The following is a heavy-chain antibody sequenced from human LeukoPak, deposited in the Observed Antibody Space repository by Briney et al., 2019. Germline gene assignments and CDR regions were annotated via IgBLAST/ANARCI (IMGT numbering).Heavy chain of an antibody. Sequence: PSETLSLTCAVSGGSISSSNWWSWVRQPPGKGLEWIGEIYHSGNTKYNPSLKSRVTISVDKSKNQFSLKLSSVTAADTAVYYCARVRHYYDSSGYPYGDLDYWGQGTLVSVSS. D-gene: IGHD3-22*01. CDR2: IYHSGNT. CDR3: ARVRHYYDSSGYPYGDLDY. CDR1: GGSISSSNW. V-gene: IGHV4-4*02. J-gene: IGHJ4*02.